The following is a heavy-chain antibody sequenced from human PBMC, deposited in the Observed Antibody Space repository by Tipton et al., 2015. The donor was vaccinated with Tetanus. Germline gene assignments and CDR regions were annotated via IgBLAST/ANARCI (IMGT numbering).Heavy chain of an antibody. V-gene: IGHV3-74*01. CDR2: INSDGSST. Sequence: GSLRLSCAASGFTFSSDWMHWVRQAPGKGLVWVSRINSDGSSTSYADSVKGRFTISRDNAKNTLYLQMNSLRAEDTAVYYRARARGVTVSSHYFDYWGQGTLVTVSS. J-gene: IGHJ4*02. CDR1: GFTFSSDW. D-gene: IGHD3-16*02. CDR3: ARARGVTVSSHYFDY.